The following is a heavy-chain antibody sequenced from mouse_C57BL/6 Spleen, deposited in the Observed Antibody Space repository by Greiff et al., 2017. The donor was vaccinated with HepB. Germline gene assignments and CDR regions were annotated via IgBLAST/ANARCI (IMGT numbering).Heavy chain of an antibody. V-gene: IGHV1-18*01. J-gene: IGHJ4*01. Sequence: VQLKESGPELVKPGASVKIPCKASGYTFTDYNMDWVKQSHGKSLEWIGDINPNNGGTIYNQKFKGKATLTVDKSSSTAYMELRSLTSEDTAVYYCARLGLPGYAMDYWGQGTSVTVSS. CDR2: INPNNGGT. D-gene: IGHD2-4*01. CDR1: GYTFTDYN. CDR3: ARLGLPGYAMDY.